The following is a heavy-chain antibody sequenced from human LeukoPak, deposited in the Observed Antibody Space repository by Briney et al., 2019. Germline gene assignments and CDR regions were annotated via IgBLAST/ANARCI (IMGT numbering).Heavy chain of an antibody. D-gene: IGHD3-22*01. CDR3: ARHSRDYYYDSSGYYYGFDY. J-gene: IGHJ4*02. CDR2: INHSGST. V-gene: IGHV4-34*01. CDR1: GGSFSGYY. Sequence: SETLSLTCAVYGGSFSGYYWSWIRQPPGKGLEWIGEINHSGSTNYNPSLKSRVTISVDTSKNQFSLKLSSVTAADTAVYYCARHSRDYYYDSSGYYYGFDYWGQGTLVTVSS.